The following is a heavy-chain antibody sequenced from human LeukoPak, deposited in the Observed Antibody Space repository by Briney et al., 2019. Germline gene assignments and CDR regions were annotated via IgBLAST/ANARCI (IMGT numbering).Heavy chain of an antibody. Sequence: PGSSLRLSCGASGFTFSDSGMHWLRQPPGRALEWVAVISHDGSGKHSIDSVRGRFTISRDNSKSTLYLQMSSLRSEDTAVYYCAKDKASSWFDPWGQGTLVIVSS. CDR2: ISHDGSGK. V-gene: IGHV3-30*18. CDR3: AKDKASSWFDP. CDR1: GFTFSDSG. D-gene: IGHD6-19*01. J-gene: IGHJ5*02.